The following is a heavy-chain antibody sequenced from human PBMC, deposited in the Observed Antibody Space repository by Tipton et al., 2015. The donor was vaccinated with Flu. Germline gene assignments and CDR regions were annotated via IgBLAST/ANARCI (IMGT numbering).Heavy chain of an antibody. CDR1: GGSISSYY. Sequence: TLSLTCTVSGGSISSYYWSWIRQPAGKGLEWIGRIFTIGGTNYNPSLQSRVTMSVDTSKNQFSLKLSSVTAADTAVYYCARDLRGYRGYTGGDAFDVWGQGTTVTVSS. CDR3: ARDLRGYRGYTGGDAFDV. CDR2: IFTIGGT. D-gene: IGHD5-12*01. V-gene: IGHV4-4*07. J-gene: IGHJ3*01.